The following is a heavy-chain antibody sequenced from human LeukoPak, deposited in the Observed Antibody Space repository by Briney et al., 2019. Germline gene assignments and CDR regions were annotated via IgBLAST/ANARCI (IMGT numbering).Heavy chain of an antibody. CDR2: INPSGGST. J-gene: IGHJ5*02. Sequence: ASVKVSCKASGYTFTSYYIHWVRQAPGQGLEWMGIINPSGGSTSYAQKLQGRVTMTTDTSTSTAYMELRSLRSDDTAVYYCARAPPLAAADNWFDPWGQGTLVTVSS. CDR1: GYTFTSYY. V-gene: IGHV1-46*01. CDR3: ARAPPLAAADNWFDP. D-gene: IGHD6-13*01.